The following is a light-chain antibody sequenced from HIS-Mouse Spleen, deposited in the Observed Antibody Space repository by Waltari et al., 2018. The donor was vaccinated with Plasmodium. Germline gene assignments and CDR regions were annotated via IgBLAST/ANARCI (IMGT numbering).Light chain of an antibody. CDR2: DAS. Sequence: IQMTQSPSSLSASAGDRVTITCQASQDISNYFNWYQQKPGKAPKLLIYDASNLETGVPSRFSGSGSGTDFTFTISSLQPEDIATYYCQQYDNLPYTFGQGTKLEIK. CDR1: QDISNY. J-gene: IGKJ2*01. V-gene: IGKV1-33*01. CDR3: QQYDNLPYT.